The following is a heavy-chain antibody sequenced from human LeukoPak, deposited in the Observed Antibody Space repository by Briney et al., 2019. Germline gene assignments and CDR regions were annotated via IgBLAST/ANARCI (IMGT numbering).Heavy chain of an antibody. CDR3: ARGGYYYNSGYYDAFDI. CDR2: INANSGGT. D-gene: IGHD3-22*01. CDR1: GCTFTGYY. J-gene: IGHJ3*02. V-gene: IGHV1-2*02. Sequence: GASVKVSCKPSGCTFTGYYMHWVRQAPGQGLEWMGWINANSGGTNYAQRFQGRVTVTRDTSISTAYMELSRLTSDDTALYYCARGGYYYNSGYYDAFDIWGQGTMVIVSS.